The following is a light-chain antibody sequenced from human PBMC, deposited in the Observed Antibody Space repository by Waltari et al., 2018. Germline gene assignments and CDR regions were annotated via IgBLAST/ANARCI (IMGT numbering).Light chain of an antibody. J-gene: IGLJ1*01. CDR3: CSYAGSYAYV. CDR2: DVN. Sequence: QSALTQPRSVSGSPGQSVTISCTGTSSDVGGYNYVSWYQQHPGKAPKLMINDVNNRPPGVPYRFSGSKSGNTASLTISGLQGEDEADYYCCSYAGSYAYVFGTGTKVTVL. V-gene: IGLV2-11*01. CDR1: SSDVGGYNY.